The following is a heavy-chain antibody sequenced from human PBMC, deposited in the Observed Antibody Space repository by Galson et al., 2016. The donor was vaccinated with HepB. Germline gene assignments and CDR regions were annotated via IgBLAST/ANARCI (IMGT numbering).Heavy chain of an antibody. Sequence: SLRLSCAASGFTFSNYGLHWVRQAPGKGLEWVSLISYDGSNIYYSDSVKGRFTISRDNSKNTVYLQMNSLRPDDTALYFCAKVTAATSLLLRTDYWGRGALVTVSS. CDR1: GFTFSNYG. V-gene: IGHV3-30*18. D-gene: IGHD2/OR15-2a*01. J-gene: IGHJ4*02. CDR2: ISYDGSNI. CDR3: AKVTAATSLLLRTDY.